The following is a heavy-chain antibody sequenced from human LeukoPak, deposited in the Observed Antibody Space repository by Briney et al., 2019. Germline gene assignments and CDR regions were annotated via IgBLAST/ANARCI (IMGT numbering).Heavy chain of an antibody. Sequence: GGSLRLSCAASGFTVSSNYMSWVRQAPGKGLEWVSVIYSGGRTYYADSVKCRFTISRDNSKNTLYLQMNSLRADDTAVYYCAKDLGVVVVTHWGQGTLVTVSS. D-gene: IGHD2-15*01. CDR3: AKDLGVVVVTH. V-gene: IGHV3-66*01. J-gene: IGHJ4*02. CDR2: IYSGGRT. CDR1: GFTVSSNY.